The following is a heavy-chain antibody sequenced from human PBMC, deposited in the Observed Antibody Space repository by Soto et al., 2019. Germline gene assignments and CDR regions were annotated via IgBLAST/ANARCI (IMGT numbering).Heavy chain of an antibody. D-gene: IGHD4-4*01. J-gene: IGHJ6*02. CDR2: IYYSGST. CDR3: ARDPGKTISNYYYYYGMDV. Sequence: SETLSLTCTVSGGSISSYYWSWIRQPPGKGLEWIGYIYYSGSTNYNPSLKSRVTISVDTSKNQFSLKLSSVTAADTAVYYCARDPGKTISNYYYYYGMDVGGQGTTVNVSS. CDR1: GGSISSYY. V-gene: IGHV4-59*01.